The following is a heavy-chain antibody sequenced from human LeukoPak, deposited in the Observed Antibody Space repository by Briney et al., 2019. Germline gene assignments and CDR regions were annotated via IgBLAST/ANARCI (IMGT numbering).Heavy chain of an antibody. J-gene: IGHJ3*02. D-gene: IGHD1-26*01. Sequence: GGSLRLSCAASGFTFDKYAMHWVRQTPGKGLEWVSLISWDGGSTYYADSVKGRFTISRDNSKNSLYLQMNSLRAEDTALYYCAKDIGGGGSYSHAFDIWGQGTMVTVSS. CDR3: AKDIGGGGSYSHAFDI. V-gene: IGHV3-43D*03. CDR2: ISWDGGST. CDR1: GFTFDKYA.